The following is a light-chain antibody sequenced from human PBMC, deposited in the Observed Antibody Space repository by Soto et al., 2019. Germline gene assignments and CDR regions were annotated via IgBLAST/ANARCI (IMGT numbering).Light chain of an antibody. V-gene: IGLV2-14*01. CDR1: SSDVGGYNY. J-gene: IGLJ1*01. Sequence: QSVLTQPASVSGPPGQSITISCTGTSSDVGGYNYVSWYQQHPGKAPKLMIYEVSNRPSGVSNRFSGSKSGNTASLTISGLQAEDEADYYCSSYTSSSKLFGTGTKVTAL. CDR3: SSYTSSSKL. CDR2: EVS.